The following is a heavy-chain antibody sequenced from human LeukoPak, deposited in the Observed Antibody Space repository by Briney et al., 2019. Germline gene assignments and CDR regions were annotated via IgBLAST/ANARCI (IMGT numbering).Heavy chain of an antibody. D-gene: IGHD1-14*01. J-gene: IGHJ4*02. Sequence: SETLSLTCAVSGGSISSGGYSWSWIRQPPGKGLEWIGYIYYSGSTYYNPSLKSRATISVDTSKNQFSLKLSSVTAADTAVYYCARHLLRTSTSFDYWDQGNLVTVSS. V-gene: IGHV4-30-4*07. CDR3: ARHLLRTSTSFDY. CDR1: GGSISSGGYS. CDR2: IYYSGST.